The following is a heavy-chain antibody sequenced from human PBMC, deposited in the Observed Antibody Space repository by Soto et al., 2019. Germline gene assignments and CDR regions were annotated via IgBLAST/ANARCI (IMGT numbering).Heavy chain of an antibody. CDR2: ISWNSGSI. CDR3: AKDVFGSKVY. Sequence: VQLVESGGGLVQPGRSLRLSCAASGFTFDDYAMHWVRQAPGKGLEWVSGISWNSGSIGYADSVKGRFTISRDNAKNSLYLQMNSLRAEDTALYYCAKDVFGSKVYWGQGTLVTVSS. D-gene: IGHD3-10*01. V-gene: IGHV3-9*01. J-gene: IGHJ4*02. CDR1: GFTFDDYA.